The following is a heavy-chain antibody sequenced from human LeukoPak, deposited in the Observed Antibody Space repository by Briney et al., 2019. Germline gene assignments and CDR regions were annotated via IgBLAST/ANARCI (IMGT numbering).Heavy chain of an antibody. Sequence: ASVEVSCKASGYTFTSYDINWVRQATGQGLEWMGWMNPNSGNTGYAQKFQGRVTMTRNTSISTAYMELSSLRSEDTAVYYCARGYYDSKSSATFAPNAFDIWGQGTMVTVSS. CDR1: GYTFTSYD. V-gene: IGHV1-8*01. CDR3: ARGYYDSKSSATFAPNAFDI. D-gene: IGHD3-22*01. J-gene: IGHJ3*02. CDR2: MNPNSGNT.